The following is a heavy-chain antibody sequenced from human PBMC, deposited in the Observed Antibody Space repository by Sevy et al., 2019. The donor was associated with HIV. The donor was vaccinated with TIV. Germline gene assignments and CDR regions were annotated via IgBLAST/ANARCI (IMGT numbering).Heavy chain of an antibody. CDR3: ARGAVVIGTTATPVLDF. V-gene: IGHV4-59*08. CDR2: IYNNIGST. J-gene: IGHJ4*02. Sequence: SETLSLTCSVSDDSINSYYWSWIRQPPGKGLEWIGYIYNNIGSTSYNPSLTSRVAISVDTSKNQFSLKLTSVNAADTAVYYCARGAVVIGTTATPVLDFWGLGSLVTVSS. CDR1: DDSINSYY. D-gene: IGHD2-2*01.